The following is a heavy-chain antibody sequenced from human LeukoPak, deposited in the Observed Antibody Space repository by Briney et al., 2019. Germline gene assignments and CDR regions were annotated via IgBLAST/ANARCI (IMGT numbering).Heavy chain of an antibody. CDR1: GGSISSGGYY. J-gene: IGHJ4*02. V-gene: IGHV4-31*03. CDR3: AGTVPDPAPYDYGDHGAFDY. CDR2: IYYSGST. D-gene: IGHD4-17*01. Sequence: PSQTLSLTCTVSGGSISSGGYYWSWIRQHPGKGLEWIGYIYYSGSTYYNPSLKSRVTISVDTSKNQFSLKLSSVTAADTAVYYCAGTVPDPAPYDYGDHGAFDYWGQGTLVTVSS.